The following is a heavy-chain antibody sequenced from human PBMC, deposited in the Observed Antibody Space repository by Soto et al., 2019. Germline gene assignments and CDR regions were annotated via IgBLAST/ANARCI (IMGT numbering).Heavy chain of an antibody. CDR3: AREYGSGSRFDC. J-gene: IGHJ4*02. D-gene: IGHD3-10*01. CDR2: ISAYNGNT. Sequence: QVQLVQSGAEVKKPGASVKVSCKASGYTFTSYGISWVRQAPGQGLEWMGWISAYNGNTNYAQKLQGRVTMTTDTSTRTGEVELRGMRADDTAVNYCAREYGSGSRFDCWGQGTLVTVSS. CDR1: GYTFTSYG. V-gene: IGHV1-18*01.